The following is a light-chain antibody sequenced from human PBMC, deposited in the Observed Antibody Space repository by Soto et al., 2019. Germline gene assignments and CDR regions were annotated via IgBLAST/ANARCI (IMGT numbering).Light chain of an antibody. J-gene: IGLJ1*01. V-gene: IGLV1-44*01. CDR2: SNN. Sequence: QSVLTQPPSASGAPRQRVTISCSGSSSNIGSNTVNWYQQLPGTAPKLLIYSNNQRPSGVPDRFSGSKSGTSASLAISGLQSEDEADYYCAAWDDSLNAYYVFGTGTKVTVL. CDR1: SSNIGSNT. CDR3: AAWDDSLNAYYV.